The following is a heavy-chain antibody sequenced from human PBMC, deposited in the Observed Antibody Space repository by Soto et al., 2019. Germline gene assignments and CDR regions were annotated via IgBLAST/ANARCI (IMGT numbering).Heavy chain of an antibody. J-gene: IGHJ6*02. CDR3: AKDRMDIVLVPADPYYYYYGMDV. Sequence: GGSLRLSCAASGFTFSSYGMHWVRQAPGKGLEWVAVISYDGSNKYYADSVKGRFTISRDNSKNTLYLQMNSLRAEDTAVYYCAKDRMDIVLVPADPYYYYYGMDVWGQGTTVTVSS. CDR1: GFTFSSYG. CDR2: ISYDGSNK. V-gene: IGHV3-30*18. D-gene: IGHD2-2*03.